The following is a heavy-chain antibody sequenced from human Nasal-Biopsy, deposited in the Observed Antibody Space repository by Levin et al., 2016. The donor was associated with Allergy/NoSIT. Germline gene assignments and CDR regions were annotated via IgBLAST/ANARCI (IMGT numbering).Heavy chain of an antibody. D-gene: IGHD1-7*01. CDR2: MFYTGST. Sequence: GSLRLSCTVSGGSISNENYYWGWVRQPPGKGLEWIGSMFYTGSTYDNPSLKSRLSMSVDTSKNQFSLELRSVTAADTAVYYCASLKLQRRGPGWFDPWGHGTLVIVSS. CDR1: GGSISNENYY. V-gene: IGHV4-39*01. CDR3: ASLKLQRRGPGWFDP. J-gene: IGHJ5*02.